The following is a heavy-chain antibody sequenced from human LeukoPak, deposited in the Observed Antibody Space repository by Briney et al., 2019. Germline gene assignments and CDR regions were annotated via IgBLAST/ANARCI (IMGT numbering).Heavy chain of an antibody. CDR3: ARGTPSLRSSTSLSAFDI. Sequence: ASVKVSCKASGYTFTSYGISWVRQAPGQGLEWMGWISAYIGNTNYAQKLQGRVTMTTDTSTSTAYIELRSLRSEASAVYYCARGTPSLRSSTSLSAFDIWGQGTMVTVSS. CDR2: ISAYIGNT. J-gene: IGHJ3*02. CDR1: GYTFTSYG. D-gene: IGHD2-2*01. V-gene: IGHV1-18*01.